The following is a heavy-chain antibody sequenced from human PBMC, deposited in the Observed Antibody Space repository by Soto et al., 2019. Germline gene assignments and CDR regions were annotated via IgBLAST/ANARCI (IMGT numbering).Heavy chain of an antibody. V-gene: IGHV3-30-3*01. CDR2: TSSDGFTD. CDR1: GFTFSRYA. D-gene: IGHD2-2*01. CDR3: ARERRSTSYYWELCFDD. J-gene: IGHJ4*02. Sequence: GGSLRLSCAASGFTFSRYAVHWVRQAPGKGLEWVAVTSSDGFTDYYADAVKGRFTISRDNSKNTLYLQMNSLRAEDTAVYYCARERRSTSYYWELCFDDWGQGTLVTVSS.